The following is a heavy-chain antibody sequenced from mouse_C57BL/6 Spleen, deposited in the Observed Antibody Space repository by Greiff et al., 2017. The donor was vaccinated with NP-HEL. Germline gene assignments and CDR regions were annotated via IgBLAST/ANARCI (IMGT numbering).Heavy chain of an antibody. J-gene: IGHJ2*01. Sequence: LEESGPELVKPGASVKISCKASGYAFSSSWMNWVKQRPGKGLEWIGRIYPGDGDTNYNGKFKGKATLTADKSSSTAYMQLSSLTSEDSAVYFCARAIANYYGSSYRYYFDYWGQGTTLTVSS. D-gene: IGHD1-1*01. V-gene: IGHV1-82*01. CDR2: IYPGDGDT. CDR3: ARAIANYYGSSYRYYFDY. CDR1: GYAFSSSW.